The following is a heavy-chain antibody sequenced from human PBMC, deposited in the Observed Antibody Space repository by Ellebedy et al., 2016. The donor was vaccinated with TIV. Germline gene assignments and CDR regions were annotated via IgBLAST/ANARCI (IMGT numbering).Heavy chain of an antibody. Sequence: ASVKVSCKASGGTFSSYAISWVRQAPGQGLEWMGGIIPIFGTANYAQKFQGRVTITADESTSTAYMELSSLRSEDTAVYYCARALRGSYTTDYWGQGTLVTVSS. CDR3: ARALRGSYTTDY. CDR2: IIPIFGTA. CDR1: GGTFSSYA. V-gene: IGHV1-69*13. J-gene: IGHJ4*02. D-gene: IGHD1-26*01.